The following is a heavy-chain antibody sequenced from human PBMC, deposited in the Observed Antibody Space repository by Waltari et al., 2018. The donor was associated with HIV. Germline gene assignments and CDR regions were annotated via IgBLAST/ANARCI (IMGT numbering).Heavy chain of an antibody. CDR1: GFTFRNYG. D-gene: IGHD1-1*01. CDR3: AIQYNPLNNYYYGMDV. Sequence: EVQLLESGGGLVQPGGSLRLSCVGSGFTFRNYGMTWVRPAPGKGLEWVSGLSGSGGSTPYAEAVKGRFTISRDNSNNTSYLQMNSLRAEDTAVYYCAIQYNPLNNYYYGMDVWGQGTTVTVSS. CDR2: LSGSGGST. J-gene: IGHJ6*02. V-gene: IGHV3-23*01.